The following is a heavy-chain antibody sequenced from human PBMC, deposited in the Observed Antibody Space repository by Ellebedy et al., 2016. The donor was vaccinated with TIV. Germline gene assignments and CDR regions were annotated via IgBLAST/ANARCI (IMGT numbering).Heavy chain of an antibody. V-gene: IGHV1-2*02. CDR2: INPNSGGT. CDR1: GYTFTGYY. D-gene: IGHD6-13*01. CDR3: ARPGGYSSSWFTFAY. J-gene: IGHJ4*02. Sequence: ASVKVSCKASGYTFTGYYMHWVRQAPGQGLEWMGWINPNSGGTNYAQKFQGRVTMTRDTSISTAYMELSRLTSDDTAVYYCARPGGYSSSWFTFAYWGQGSLVTVSS.